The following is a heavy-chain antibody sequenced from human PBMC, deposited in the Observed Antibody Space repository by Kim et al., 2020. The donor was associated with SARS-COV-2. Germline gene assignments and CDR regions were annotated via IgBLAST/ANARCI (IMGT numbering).Heavy chain of an antibody. V-gene: IGHV3-33*01. D-gene: IGHD3-22*01. CDR2: IWYDGSNK. J-gene: IGHJ6*02. CDR1: GFTFSSYG. CDR3: ARDKLTTDYGMDV. Sequence: GGSLRLSCAASGFTFSSYGMHWVRQAPGKGLEWVAVIWYDGSNKYYADSVKGRFTISRDNSKNTLYLQMNSLRAEDTAVYYCARDKLTTDYGMDVWGQGTTVTVSS.